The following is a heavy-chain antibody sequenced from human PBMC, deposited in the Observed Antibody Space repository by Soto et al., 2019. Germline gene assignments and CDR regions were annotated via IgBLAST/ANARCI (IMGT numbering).Heavy chain of an antibody. J-gene: IGHJ3*02. V-gene: IGHV1-69*13. CDR3: ARVQSTGIAAAGTLKDAFDI. CDR1: AVPFTSYF. Sequence: SVKVSCKAPAVPFTSYFMHWVRQAPGQGLEWMGGIIPIFGTANYAQKFQGRVTITADESTSTAYMELSSLRSEDTAVYYCARVQSTGIAAAGTLKDAFDIWGQGTMVTVSS. CDR2: IIPIFGTA. D-gene: IGHD6-13*01.